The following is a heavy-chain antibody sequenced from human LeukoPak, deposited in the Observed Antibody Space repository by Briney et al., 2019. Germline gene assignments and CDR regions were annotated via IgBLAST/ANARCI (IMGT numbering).Heavy chain of an antibody. CDR2: IRSKANSYAT. CDR3: TITLGSPTRIQLHPSHAFDI. CDR1: GFTFSGSA. V-gene: IGHV3-73*01. J-gene: IGHJ3*02. Sequence: GGSLRLSCAASGFTFSGSAMHWVRQASGKGLEWVGRIRSKANSYATAYAASVKGRFTISRDDSKNTAYLQMNSLKTEDTAVYYCTITLGSPTRIQLHPSHAFDIWGQGTMVTVSS. D-gene: IGHD5-18*01.